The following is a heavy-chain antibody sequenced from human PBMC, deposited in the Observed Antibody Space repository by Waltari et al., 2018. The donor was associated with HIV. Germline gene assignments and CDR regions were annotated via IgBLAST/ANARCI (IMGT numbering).Heavy chain of an antibody. D-gene: IGHD5-18*01. CDR2: INPNSGNT. J-gene: IGHJ4*02. Sequence: QVQLVQSGAEVRKPGASVKVSCKASGYTFTNYDINWVRQAPGQGLEWMGWINPNSGNTGYAQKFQGGVTMTRDTSRSTAYMELTSLTSEDTAVYHCSRGRGYSYGYSDLWGQGTLVTVSS. CDR3: SRGRGYSYGYSDL. V-gene: IGHV1-8*01. CDR1: GYTFTNYD.